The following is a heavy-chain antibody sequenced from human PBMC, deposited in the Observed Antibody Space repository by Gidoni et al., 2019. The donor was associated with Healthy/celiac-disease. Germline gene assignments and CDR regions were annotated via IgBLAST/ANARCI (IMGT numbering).Heavy chain of an antibody. CDR2: IYYSGSN. CDR1: GGSISSSSYY. D-gene: IGHD1-7*01. CDR3: AISNWNYVYFDY. J-gene: IGHJ4*02. Sequence: QLQLQESGPGLVKPSETLSLTCTVSGGSISSSSYYWGWIRQPPGKGLEWIGRIYYSGSNYYPPSLKRRVTISVDTSKNQFSLKLRSVTAADTAVYYCAISNWNYVYFDYWGQGTLVTVSS. V-gene: IGHV4-39*01.